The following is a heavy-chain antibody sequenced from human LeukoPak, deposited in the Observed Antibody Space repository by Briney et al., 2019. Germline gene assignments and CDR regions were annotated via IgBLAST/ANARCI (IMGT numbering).Heavy chain of an antibody. CDR3: AKGPRYFDWLLD. D-gene: IGHD3-9*01. CDR1: GFTFSNYA. V-gene: IGHV3-23*01. CDR2: ISGSGGST. J-gene: IGHJ4*02. Sequence: GGSLRLSCAASGFTFSNYAMTWVRQAPGKGLEWFSVISGSGGSTYYADSVKGRFTISRDNSKNTLYLQMNSLRAEDTAVYYCAKGPRYFDWLLDWGQGTLVTVSS.